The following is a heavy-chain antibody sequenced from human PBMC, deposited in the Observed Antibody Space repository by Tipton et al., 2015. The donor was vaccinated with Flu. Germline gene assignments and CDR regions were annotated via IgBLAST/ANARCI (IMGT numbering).Heavy chain of an antibody. CDR2: ISSSGDNT. Sequence: SLRLSCAASGFTFSDYAMHWVRQAPGKGLEYVSAISSSGDNTYYADSVKGRFTISRDNSKNTLYLQMNTLGAEDTAVYYCARVLSSEYYYGMDVWGQGTTVTVSS. CDR3: ARVLSSEYYYGMDV. J-gene: IGHJ6*02. V-gene: IGHV3-64*02. D-gene: IGHD3-16*02. CDR1: GFTFSDYA.